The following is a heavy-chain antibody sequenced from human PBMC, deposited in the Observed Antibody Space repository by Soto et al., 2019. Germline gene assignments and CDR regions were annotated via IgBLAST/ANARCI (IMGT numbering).Heavy chain of an antibody. V-gene: IGHV4-59*01. CDR1: GGSISSYY. CDR3: ARDSGYSSRWIPYYYGMDV. J-gene: IGHJ6*02. CDR2: IYYSGST. Sequence: NPSETLSLTCTVSGGSISSYYWSWIRQPPGKGLEWIGYIYYSGSTNYNPSLKSRVTISVDTSKNQFSLKLSSVTAADTAVYYCARDSGYSSRWIPYYYGMDVWGQGTTVTVSS. D-gene: IGHD6-13*01.